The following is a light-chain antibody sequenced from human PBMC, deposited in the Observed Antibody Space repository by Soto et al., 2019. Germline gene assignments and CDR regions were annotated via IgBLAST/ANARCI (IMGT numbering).Light chain of an antibody. CDR1: QSVSSN. CDR2: GAS. V-gene: IGKV3D-15*01. J-gene: IGKJ1*01. CDR3: QQYNNWPRS. Sequence: EIVMTQSPATLSVSPGERATLSCRASQSVSSNLAWYQQKPGQAPRLLIYGASIRATGIPARFSGSGSGTEFTLTISSLQSVDFAVYYCQQYNNWPRSFGQGTKVVIK.